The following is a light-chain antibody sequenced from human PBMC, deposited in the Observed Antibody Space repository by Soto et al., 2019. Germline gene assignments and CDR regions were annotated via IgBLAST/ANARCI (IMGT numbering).Light chain of an antibody. Sequence: QSALTQPASVSGSPGQSISISCTGSSSYIGSNNYVSWYQQHPGKAPKLMIYDVSDRPSGVSNSFSGSQSGNTASLTISGLQAEEEDDYYCSSHRSSSTLVVFGGGTKRTGL. CDR2: DVS. CDR1: SSYIGSNNY. J-gene: IGLJ2*01. V-gene: IGLV2-14*03. CDR3: SSHRSSSTLVV.